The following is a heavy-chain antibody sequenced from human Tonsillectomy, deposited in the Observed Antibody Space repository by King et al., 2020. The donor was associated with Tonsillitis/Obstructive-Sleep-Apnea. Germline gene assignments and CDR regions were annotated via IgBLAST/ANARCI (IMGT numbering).Heavy chain of an antibody. D-gene: IGHD1-20*01. V-gene: IGHV1-18*01. CDR3: ARLTGTMYYYAMDV. CDR2: ISTYNGKT. J-gene: IGHJ6*02. Sequence: QLVQSGAEVKKPGASVKVSCKASGYTFTSYGFSWVRQAPGQGLEWMGWISTYNGKTNYAQKFQGRVTMTTDTSTSTGYMELRSLRSDDTAVYYCARLTGTMYYYAMDVWGQGTTVTVSS. CDR1: GYTFTSYG.